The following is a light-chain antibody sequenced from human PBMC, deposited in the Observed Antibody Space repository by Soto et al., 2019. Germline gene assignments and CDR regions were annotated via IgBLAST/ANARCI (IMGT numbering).Light chain of an antibody. CDR3: SSYTSSSTPWV. V-gene: IGLV2-14*01. J-gene: IGLJ1*01. Sequence: QSVLTQPASVSGSPGQSITISCTGTSSGVGGYNYVSWYQQHPGKAPKLMIYDVSNRPSGVSNRFSGSKSGNTASLTISGLQAEDEAYYYCSSYTSSSTPWVFGTGTKVTVL. CDR2: DVS. CDR1: SSGVGGYNY.